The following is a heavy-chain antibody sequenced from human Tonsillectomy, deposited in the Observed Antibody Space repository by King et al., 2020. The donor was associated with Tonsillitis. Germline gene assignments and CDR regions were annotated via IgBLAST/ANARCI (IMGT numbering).Heavy chain of an antibody. CDR2: ILPIYGTT. J-gene: IGHJ6*02. CDR3: AGHTRPYGMDV. Sequence: VQLVESGAEVKRPGSSVKVSCKASGGTFSSYPISWVRQAPGQGLEWMGGILPIYGTTNYSQKFQGRVTITADESTSTAYMELSSLRSEDTAVYYCAGHTRPYGMDVWGQGTTVTVSS. V-gene: IGHV1-69*01. CDR1: GGTFSSYP. D-gene: IGHD5-18*01.